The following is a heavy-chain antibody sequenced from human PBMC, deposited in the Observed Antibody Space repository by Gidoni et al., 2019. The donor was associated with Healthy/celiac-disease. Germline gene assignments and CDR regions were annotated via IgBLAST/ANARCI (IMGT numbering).Heavy chain of an antibody. CDR2: IDWDDDK. CDR3: ARNYYYDSSGYYPVGVTEAFDI. V-gene: IGHV2-70*01. J-gene: IGHJ3*02. D-gene: IGHD3-22*01. Sequence: QVTLRESGPALVKPTQTLTLTCTFSGFSLSTSGMCVSWIRQPPGKALEWLALIDWDDDKYYSTSLKTRLTISKDTSKNQVVLTMTNMDPVDTATYYCARNYYYDSSGYYPVGVTEAFDIWGQGTMVTVSS. CDR1: GFSLSTSGMC.